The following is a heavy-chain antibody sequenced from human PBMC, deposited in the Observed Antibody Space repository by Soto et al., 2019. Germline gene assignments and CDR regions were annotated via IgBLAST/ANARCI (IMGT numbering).Heavy chain of an antibody. CDR3: AKTADIVVVVAATPLYFQH. D-gene: IGHD2-15*01. CDR1: GFTFSSYA. Sequence: PGGSLRLSCAASGFTFSSYAMSWVRQAPGKGLEWVSAISGSGGSTYYADSVKGRFTISRDNSKNTPYLQMNSLRAEDTAVYYCAKTADIVVVVAATPLYFQHWGQGTLVTVSS. J-gene: IGHJ1*01. V-gene: IGHV3-23*01. CDR2: ISGSGGST.